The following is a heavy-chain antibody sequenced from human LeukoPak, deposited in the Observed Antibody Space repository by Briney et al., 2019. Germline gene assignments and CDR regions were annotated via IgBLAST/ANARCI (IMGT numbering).Heavy chain of an antibody. D-gene: IGHD3-22*01. CDR1: GYTFTGYY. CDR3: ARGRVDYYDSSGYYNWFDP. J-gene: IGHJ5*02. V-gene: IGHV1-2*02. CDR2: INPNSGGT. Sequence: ASVKVSCKASGYTFTGYYMHWVRQAPGQGLEWMGWINPNSGGTNYAQKFQGRVTMTRDTSISTAYIELSRLRSDDTAVYYCARGRVDYYDSSGYYNWFDPWGQGTLVTVSS.